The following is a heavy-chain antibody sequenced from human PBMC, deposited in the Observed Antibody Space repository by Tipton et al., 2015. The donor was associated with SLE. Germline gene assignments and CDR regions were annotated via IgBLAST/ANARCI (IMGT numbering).Heavy chain of an antibody. CDR1: GGSFSGYY. CDR3: ASAIAAAGQGWFDP. J-gene: IGHJ5*02. Sequence: TLSLTCAVYGGSFSGYYWSWIRQSPGKGLEWIGEINHSGITTYNTSLKSRVTISVDTSKNQFSLKLNSVTAADTAVYYCASAIAAAGQGWFDPWGQGTLVTVSS. CDR2: INHSGIT. D-gene: IGHD6-13*01. V-gene: IGHV4-34*01.